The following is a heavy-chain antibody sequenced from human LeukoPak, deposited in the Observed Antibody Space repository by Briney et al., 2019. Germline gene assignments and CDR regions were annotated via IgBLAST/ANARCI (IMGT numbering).Heavy chain of an antibody. CDR1: GFTFSNAW. D-gene: IGHD3-22*01. CDR2: IKSRTDSGTT. Sequence: GGSLRLSCAASGFTFSNAWMSWVRQAPGKGLEWVGRIKSRTDSGTTDYAAPVKGRFIISRDDSKNTLYLQMNSLKTEDTAVYYCTTDSHYDGRTYYHPIGYWGQGTLVTVAS. V-gene: IGHV3-15*01. J-gene: IGHJ4*02. CDR3: TTDSHYDGRTYYHPIGY.